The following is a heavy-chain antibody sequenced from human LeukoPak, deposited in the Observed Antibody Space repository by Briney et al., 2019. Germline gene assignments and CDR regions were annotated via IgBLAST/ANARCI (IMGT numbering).Heavy chain of an antibody. D-gene: IGHD2/OR15-2a*01. V-gene: IGHV4-59*01. CDR1: GGSISSYF. J-gene: IGHJ5*02. CDR2: ISYTGST. Sequence: SETLSLTCTVSGGSISSYFWSWIRQPPGKGLEWIGYISYTGSTNYNPSLKSRVTISLDTSKNQFSLQVTSVTAAGTALYFCAAIAANSTVRGWFDPWGPGNPGTVS. CDR3: AAIAANSTVRGWFDP.